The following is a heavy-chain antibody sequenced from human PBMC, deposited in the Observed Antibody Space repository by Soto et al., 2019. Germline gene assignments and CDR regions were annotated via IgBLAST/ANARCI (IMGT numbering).Heavy chain of an antibody. CDR3: ASWYSSSWSVKYYFDY. V-gene: IGHV1-69*06. J-gene: IGHJ4*02. Sequence: SVKVSCKASGGTFSSYAISWVRQAPGQGLEWMGGIIPIFGTANYAQKFQGRVTITADKSTSTAYMELSSLRSEDTAVYYCASWYSSSWSVKYYFDYWGQGTPVTVYS. CDR2: IIPIFGTA. D-gene: IGHD6-13*01. CDR1: GGTFSSYA.